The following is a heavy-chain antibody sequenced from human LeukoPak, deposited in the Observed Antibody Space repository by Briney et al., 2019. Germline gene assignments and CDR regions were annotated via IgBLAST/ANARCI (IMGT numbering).Heavy chain of an antibody. V-gene: IGHV4-34*01. Sequence: SETLSLTCAVYGGSFSGYDWSWIRQPPGKGLEWIGEINHSGSTNYNPSLKSRVTISVDTSKNQFSLKLSSVTAADTAVYYCARGREEAFDIWGQGTMVTVSS. J-gene: IGHJ3*02. CDR3: ARGREEAFDI. CDR1: GGSFSGYD. CDR2: INHSGST.